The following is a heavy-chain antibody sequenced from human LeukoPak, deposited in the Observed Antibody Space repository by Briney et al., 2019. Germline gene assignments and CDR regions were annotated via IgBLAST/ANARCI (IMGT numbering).Heavy chain of an antibody. Sequence: PSETLSLTCGVSGGSLSFYYWSWIRQSPGKGLEWIAEISQNGDSNYNMSLKSRVTISLDKSKNQVSLKLNSVTAADTAMYYCARREPHGDYGGKIRYYYYMDVWGKGTTITISS. CDR1: GGSLSFYY. V-gene: IGHV4-34*01. CDR2: ISQNGDS. J-gene: IGHJ6*03. D-gene: IGHD4-23*01. CDR3: ARREPHGDYGGKIRYYYYMDV.